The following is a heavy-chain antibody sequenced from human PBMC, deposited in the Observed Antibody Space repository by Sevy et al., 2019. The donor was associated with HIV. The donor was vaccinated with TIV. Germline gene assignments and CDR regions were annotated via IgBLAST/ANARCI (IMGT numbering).Heavy chain of an antibody. Sequence: SETLSLTCTVSGGSISSYYWSWIRQPPGKGLEWIGYIYYSGSTNYNPSLKSRVTISVDTSKNQFSLKLGSVTAADTAVYYCARYRSGSSSFDYWGQGTLVTVSS. V-gene: IGHV4-59*01. CDR3: ARYRSGSSSFDY. J-gene: IGHJ4*02. D-gene: IGHD6-13*01. CDR1: GGSISSYY. CDR2: IYYSGST.